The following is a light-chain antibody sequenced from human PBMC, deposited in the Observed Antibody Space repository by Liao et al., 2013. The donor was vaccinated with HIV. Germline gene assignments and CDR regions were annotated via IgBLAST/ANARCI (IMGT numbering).Light chain of an antibody. CDR3: QSWDSTTLI. CDR2: RDN. Sequence: SYDLTQPPSVSVSPGQRASITCSGDRLANKYVSWYQQKAGQSPVLVIRRDNERPSGIPERFSGSNSGNIATLTISGTQAMDEADYYCQSWDSTTLIFGGGTKLTVL. V-gene: IGLV3-1*01. J-gene: IGLJ2*01. CDR1: RLANKY.